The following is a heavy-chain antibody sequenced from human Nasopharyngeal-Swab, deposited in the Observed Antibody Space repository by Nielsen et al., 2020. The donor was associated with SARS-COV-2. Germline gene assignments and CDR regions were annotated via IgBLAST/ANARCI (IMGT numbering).Heavy chain of an antibody. J-gene: IGHJ4*02. CDR3: ARGRWFYSSSSSLDY. CDR1: GFTFSSYS. CDR2: ISSSSSYI. D-gene: IGHD6-6*01. Sequence: GGSLRLSCAASGFTFSSYSMNWVRQAPGKGLEWVSSISSSSSYIYYADSVKGRFTISRDNAKNSLYLQMNSLRAEDTAMYYCARGRWFYSSSSSLDYWGQGTLVTVSS. V-gene: IGHV3-21*01.